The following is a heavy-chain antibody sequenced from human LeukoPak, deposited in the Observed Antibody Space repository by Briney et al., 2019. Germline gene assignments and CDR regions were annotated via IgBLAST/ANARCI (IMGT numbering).Heavy chain of an antibody. CDR2: INHSGST. J-gene: IGHJ4*02. CDR1: GGSFSGYY. D-gene: IGHD6-19*01. V-gene: IGHV4-34*01. CDR3: ARGCPQTGYSSGWPHWAVLYYFDY. Sequence: SETLSLTCAVYGGSFSGYYWSWIRQPPGKGLEWIGEINHSGSTNYNPSLKSRVTISVDTSKNQFSLKLSSVTAADTAVYYCARGCPQTGYSSGWPHWAVLYYFDYWGQGTLVTVSS.